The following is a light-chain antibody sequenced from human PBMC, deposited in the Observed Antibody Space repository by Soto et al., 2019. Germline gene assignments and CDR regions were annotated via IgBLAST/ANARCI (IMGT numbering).Light chain of an antibody. J-gene: IGKJ2*01. Sequence: VLTQSPGILSLSPGERATLSCRAGQSVRSTYLAWYQQKPGQAPRLLIYGGSNRATGIPDRFSGSGSGTDFTLTISRLEPEDSAVYYCQQYDNSPMYTFGQGTKLEIK. CDR2: GGS. CDR1: QSVRSTY. V-gene: IGKV3-20*01. CDR3: QQYDNSPMYT.